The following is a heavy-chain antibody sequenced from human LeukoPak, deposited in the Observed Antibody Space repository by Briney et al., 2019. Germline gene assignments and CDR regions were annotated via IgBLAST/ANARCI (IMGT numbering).Heavy chain of an antibody. J-gene: IGHJ6*02. V-gene: IGHV1-2*02. CDR2: INPNSGGT. Sequence: ASVKVSCKASGYTFTGYYMHWVRQAPGQGLGWMGWINPNSGGTNCAQKFQGRVTMTRDTSISTAYMELSRLRSDDTAVYYCARDHTVTPSGRYYYYGMDVWGQGTTVTVSS. D-gene: IGHD4-11*01. CDR1: GYTFTGYY. CDR3: ARDHTVTPSGRYYYYGMDV.